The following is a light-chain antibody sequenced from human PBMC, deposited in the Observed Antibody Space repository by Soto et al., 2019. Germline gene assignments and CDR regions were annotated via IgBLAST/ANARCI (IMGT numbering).Light chain of an antibody. V-gene: IGLV1-44*01. CDR3: AAWDDSLEGMV. J-gene: IGLJ2*01. CDR1: SSNIGSNT. CDR2: RNT. Sequence: QSVLTQPPSVSATPGQRVVISCSGSSSNIGSNTVNWYQQFPGTAPQLLFFRNTQRPSGVPDRFSASKSGTSASRAISGPQSRDEADYYCAAWDDSLEGMVFGGGTKLTVL.